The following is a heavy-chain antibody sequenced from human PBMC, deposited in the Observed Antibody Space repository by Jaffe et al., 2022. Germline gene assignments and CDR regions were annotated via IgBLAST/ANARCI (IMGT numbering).Heavy chain of an antibody. V-gene: IGHV4-61*02. D-gene: IGHD4-17*01. Sequence: QVQLQESGPGLVKPSQTLSLTCTVSGGSISSGSYYWSWIRQPAGKGLEWIGRIYTSGSTNYNPSLKSRVTISVDTSKNQFSLKLSSVTAADTAVYYCARDLASHAPSHDYGDYVDDYYYYYMDVWGKGTTVTVSS. CDR2: IYTSGST. CDR1: GGSISSGSYY. CDR3: ARDLASHAPSHDYGDYVDDYYYYYMDV. J-gene: IGHJ6*03.